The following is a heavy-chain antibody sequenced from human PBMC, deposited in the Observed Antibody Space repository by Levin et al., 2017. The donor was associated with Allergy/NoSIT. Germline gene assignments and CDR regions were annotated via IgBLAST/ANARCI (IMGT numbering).Heavy chain of an antibody. J-gene: IGHJ6*02. CDR3: ARDRRYYYGSGSYDRYFYYYGMDV. CDR2: IFDSGGT. V-gene: IGHV4-59*01. CDR1: GGSISDYY. Sequence: RSSETLSLTCTVSGGSISDYYWTWIRQPPRKGLEWIGYIFDSGGTNYNPSLKSRVTISLDTSKNQFSLKLSSVTAADTATYYCARDRRYYYGSGSYDRYFYYYGMDVWGQGTTVTVSS. D-gene: IGHD3-10*01.